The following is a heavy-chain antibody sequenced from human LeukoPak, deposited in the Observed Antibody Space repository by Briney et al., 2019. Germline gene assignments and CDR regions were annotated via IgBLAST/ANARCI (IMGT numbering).Heavy chain of an antibody. Sequence: PSQTLSLTCTVSGGSISSGGYYWSWIRQPPGKGLEWIGYIYHSGSTYYNPSLKSRVTISVDRSKNQFSLKLSSVTAGDTAVYYCARETDSSSWLDYWGQGTLVTVSS. CDR2: IYHSGST. J-gene: IGHJ4*02. CDR3: ARETDSSSWLDY. CDR1: GGSISSGGYY. D-gene: IGHD6-13*01. V-gene: IGHV4-30-2*01.